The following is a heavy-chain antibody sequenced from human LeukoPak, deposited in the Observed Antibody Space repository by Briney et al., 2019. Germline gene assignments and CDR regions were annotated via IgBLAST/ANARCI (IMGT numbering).Heavy chain of an antibody. CDR1: GGSFSGYY. D-gene: IGHD2-2*01. J-gene: IGHJ6*02. CDR3: ARDSPDIVLVPAAQSGGMDV. CDR2: INHSGST. V-gene: IGHV4-34*01. Sequence: PSETLSLTCAVYGGSFSGYYWSWIRQPPGKGLEWIGEINHSGSTNYNPSLKSRVTISVDTSKNQFSLKLSSVTAADTAVYYCARDSPDIVLVPAAQSGGMDVWGQGTTVTVSS.